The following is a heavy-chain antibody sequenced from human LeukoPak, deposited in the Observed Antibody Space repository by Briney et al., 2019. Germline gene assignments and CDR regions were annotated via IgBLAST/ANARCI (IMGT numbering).Heavy chain of an antibody. Sequence: ASVKVSCKASGYTFTCYHMHWVRQAPGQGLEWMGIINPSGDSTSYAQRFQGRVTMTRDTSTSTVYMELSSLRSEDTAVYYCARYYSGSYQVDYWGQGTLVTVSS. CDR2: INPSGDST. CDR1: GYTFTCYH. CDR3: ARYYSGSYQVDY. J-gene: IGHJ4*02. V-gene: IGHV1-46*01. D-gene: IGHD1-26*01.